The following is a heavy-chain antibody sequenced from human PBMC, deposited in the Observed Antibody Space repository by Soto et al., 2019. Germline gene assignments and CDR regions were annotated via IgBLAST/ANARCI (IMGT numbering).Heavy chain of an antibody. CDR3: ATGGSPAAAGTRGGDY. D-gene: IGHD6-13*01. J-gene: IGHJ4*02. V-gene: IGHV3-15*01. CDR1: GFTFSNAW. CDR2: IKSKTDGGTT. Sequence: GGSLRLSCAASGFTFSNAWMSWVRQAPGKGLEWVGRIKSKTDGGTTDYAAPVKGRFTISRDDSKNTLYLQMNSLKTEDTAVYYCATGGSPAAAGTRGGDYWGQGTLVTVSS.